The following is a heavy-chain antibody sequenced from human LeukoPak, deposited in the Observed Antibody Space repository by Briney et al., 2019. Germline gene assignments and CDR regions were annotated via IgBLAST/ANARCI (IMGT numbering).Heavy chain of an antibody. D-gene: IGHD2-2*01. CDR3: ARHLPAAIGDAFDI. V-gene: IGHV4-59*08. CDR2: IYYSGST. Sequence: PSETLSLTCTVSGGSISSYYWSWIRQPPGKGLEWIGYIYYSGSTNYNPSLKSRVTISVDTSKNQFSLKLSSVTAADTAVYYCARHLPAAIGDAFDIWGKGTMVTVSS. CDR1: GGSISSYY. J-gene: IGHJ3*02.